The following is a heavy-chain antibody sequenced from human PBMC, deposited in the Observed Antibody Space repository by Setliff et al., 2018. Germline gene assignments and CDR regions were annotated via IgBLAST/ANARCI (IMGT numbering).Heavy chain of an antibody. J-gene: IGHJ4*02. D-gene: IGHD3-10*01. CDR2: MYYSGST. Sequence: PSETLSLTCSVSGGSISSGSYYWGWIRQSPGKGLVWIGSMYYSGSTYYNPSLKGRVTLSVDTTKNQFSLKLTSMTAADTAVYFCARHLLVQGTYHFDYWGQGSPVTVSS. CDR1: GGSISSGSYY. V-gene: IGHV4-39*01. CDR3: ARHLLVQGTYHFDY.